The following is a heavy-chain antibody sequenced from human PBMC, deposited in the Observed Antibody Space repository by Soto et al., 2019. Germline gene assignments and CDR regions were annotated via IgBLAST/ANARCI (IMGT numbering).Heavy chain of an antibody. V-gene: IGHV4-59*01. J-gene: IGHJ5*02. D-gene: IGHD3-10*01. CDR3: ARGSPLWFGELLLFDP. CDR2: IYYSGST. Sequence: SETLSLTCTVSGGSISSYYWSWIRQPPGKGLEWIGYIYYSGSTNYNPSLKSRVTISVDTSKNQFSLKLSSVTAADTAVYYCARGSPLWFGELLLFDPWGQGTLVTVSS. CDR1: GGSISSYY.